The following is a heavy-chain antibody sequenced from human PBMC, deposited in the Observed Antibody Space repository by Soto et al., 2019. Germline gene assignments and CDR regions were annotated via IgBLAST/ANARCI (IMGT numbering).Heavy chain of an antibody. V-gene: IGHV1-69*13. J-gene: IGHJ6*02. CDR2: IIPIFGTA. CDR1: GDTFSSYA. CDR3: ARDDYSNYAGGVYYYYGMDV. Sequence: SVKVSCKASGDTFSSYAISWVRQAPGQGLEWMGGIIPIFGTANYAQKFQGRVTITADESTSTAYMELSSLRSEDTAVYYCARDDYSNYAGGVYYYYGMDVWGQGTTVTVSS. D-gene: IGHD4-4*01.